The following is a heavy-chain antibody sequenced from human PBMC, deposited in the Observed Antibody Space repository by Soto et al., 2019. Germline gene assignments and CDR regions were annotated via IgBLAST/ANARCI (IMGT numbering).Heavy chain of an antibody. J-gene: IGHJ6*02. CDR2: IWYDGSNK. D-gene: IGHD2-15*01. V-gene: IGHV3-33*01. Sequence: QVQLVESGGGVVQPGRSLRLSCAASGFTFSSYGMHWVRQAPGKGLEWVAVIWYDGSNKYYADSVKGRFTISRDNSKNTLYLQMNSLRAEDMAVYYCASYCSGGSCYACYYYGMDVWGQGTTVTVSS. CDR1: GFTFSSYG. CDR3: ASYCSGGSCYACYYYGMDV.